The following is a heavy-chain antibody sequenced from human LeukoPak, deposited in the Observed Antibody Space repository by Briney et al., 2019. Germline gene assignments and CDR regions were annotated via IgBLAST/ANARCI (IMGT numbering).Heavy chain of an antibody. CDR3: AKEQSSGWYRTADY. CDR2: ASRDGVSQ. Sequence: GGSLRLSCAASGFTFETQDMHWVRRAPGKGLEWVGVASRDGVSQNYGDSVEGRFTISRDQSDNTLFLQMNSLRPEDTAIYYCAKEQSSGWYRTADYWGQGTLVTVSS. CDR1: GFTFETQD. J-gene: IGHJ4*02. V-gene: IGHV3-30*18. D-gene: IGHD6-19*01.